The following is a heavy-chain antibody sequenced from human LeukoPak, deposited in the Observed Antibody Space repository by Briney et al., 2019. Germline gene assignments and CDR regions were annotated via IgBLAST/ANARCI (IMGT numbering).Heavy chain of an antibody. J-gene: IGHJ6*02. CDR3: ARVSAAPYYYYGMDV. V-gene: IGHV4-30-2*01. D-gene: IGHD1-26*01. CDR1: GGSISSGGYS. Sequence: PSETLSLTCAVSGGSISSGGYSWSWIRQPPGKGLEWIGYIYHSGSTYYNPSLKSRVTISVHRSKNQFSLKLSSVTAADTAVYYCARVSAAPYYYYGMDVWGQGTTVTVSS. CDR2: IYHSGST.